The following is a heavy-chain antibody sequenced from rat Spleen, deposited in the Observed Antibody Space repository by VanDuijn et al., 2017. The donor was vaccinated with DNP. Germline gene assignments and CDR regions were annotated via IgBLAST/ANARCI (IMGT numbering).Heavy chain of an antibody. Sequence: QLQESGPGLVKPSQSLSLTCSVTGYSITSNYWGWIRRFPGNKMEWIGHISYSDSTRYNPSLKSRISITRDTSKNQFFLQLNSVITEDTATYYCARLRLEWEVRAMDAWGQGTSVTVSS. V-gene: IGHV3-1*01. D-gene: IGHD1-1*01. CDR2: ISYSDST. CDR1: GYSITSNY. CDR3: ARLRLEWEVRAMDA. J-gene: IGHJ4*01.